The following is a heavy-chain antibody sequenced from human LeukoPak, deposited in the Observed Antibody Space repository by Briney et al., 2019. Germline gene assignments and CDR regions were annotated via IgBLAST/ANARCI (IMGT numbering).Heavy chain of an antibody. CDR1: GFTFSSYS. V-gene: IGHV3-21*01. J-gene: IGHJ4*02. CDR2: ISSSSYI. D-gene: IGHD3-10*01. Sequence: PGGSLRLSCAASGFTFSSYSMNWVRQAPGKGLEWVSSISSSSYIYYADSVKGRFTISRDNAKNSLYLQMNSLRAEDTAVYYCARGGRFLWFGGDFWGPGTLVTVSS. CDR3: ARGGRFLWFGGDF.